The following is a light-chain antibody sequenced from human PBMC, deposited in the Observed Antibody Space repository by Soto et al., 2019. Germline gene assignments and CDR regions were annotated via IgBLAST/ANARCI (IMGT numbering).Light chain of an antibody. V-gene: IGKV3-20*01. CDR2: AAS. Sequence: ETLWMPSPGTLSLSPGARATLFCRASQSMKSRYLAWYQQKPGQAPRVLIYAASNRATGIPDRFSGSGSGTDFSLTISRLEPEDFAAYYCHQYDNTPQTFGQGTKVDIK. J-gene: IGKJ2*01. CDR3: HQYDNTPQT. CDR1: QSMKSRY.